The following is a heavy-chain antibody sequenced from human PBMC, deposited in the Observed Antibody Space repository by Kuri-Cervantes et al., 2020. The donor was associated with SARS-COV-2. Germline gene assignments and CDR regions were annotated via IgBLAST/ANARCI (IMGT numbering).Heavy chain of an antibody. CDR1: NGSINNYY. CDR2: ISYSGYT. CDR3: ARAPSVITGTTSYAFDI. Sequence: SETLSLTCTVCNGSINNYYWTWIRQPPGKGLEWIGYISYSGYTNYNPSLRSRVTMSLDTSKNQFSLRLSSVTTADTAVYYCARAPSVITGTTSYAFDIWGQGTMVTVSS. J-gene: IGHJ3*02. D-gene: IGHD1-7*01. V-gene: IGHV4-59*01.